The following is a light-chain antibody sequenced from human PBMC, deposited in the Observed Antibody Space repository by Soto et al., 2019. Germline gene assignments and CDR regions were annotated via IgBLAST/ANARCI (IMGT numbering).Light chain of an antibody. CDR2: RTS. V-gene: IGKV3-20*01. Sequence: EIVLTQSPGTLSLSPGERATLSCRASQSVSNNYLAWYQQKPGQAPRFLIYRTSDRANGIPGRFSGSGSGTDFTLTISRLEPEDFAIYYCQQYGSSPITFGQGTRLEIK. CDR1: QSVSNNY. CDR3: QQYGSSPIT. J-gene: IGKJ5*01.